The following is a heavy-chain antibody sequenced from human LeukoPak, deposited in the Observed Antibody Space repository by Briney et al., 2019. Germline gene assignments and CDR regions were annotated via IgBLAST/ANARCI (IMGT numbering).Heavy chain of an antibody. CDR2: IYPGDSDT. J-gene: IGHJ4*02. V-gene: IGHV5-51*01. D-gene: IGHD3-10*01. Sequence: GESLKISCKGSGYSFTSYWIGWVRQMPRKGLEWMGIIYPGDSDTRYSPSFQGQVTISADKSISTAYLQWSSLKASDTAMYYCARQMSLGFGELLAYYFDYWGQGTLVTVSS. CDR1: GYSFTSYW. CDR3: ARQMSLGFGELLAYYFDY.